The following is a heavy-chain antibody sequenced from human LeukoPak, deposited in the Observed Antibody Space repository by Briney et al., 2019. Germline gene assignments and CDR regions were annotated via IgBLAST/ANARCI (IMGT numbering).Heavy chain of an antibody. CDR1: GFTFSSYG. D-gene: IGHD7-27*01. CDR3: AREPRLGMIDY. CDR2: ISYDGSNK. J-gene: IGHJ4*02. V-gene: IGHV3-30*03. Sequence: GGSLRPSCAASGFTFSSYGMHWVRQAPGKGLEWVAVISYDGSNKYYADSVKGRFTISRDNSRNTLYLQMNSLRAEDTAVYYCAREPRLGMIDYWGQGTLVTVSS.